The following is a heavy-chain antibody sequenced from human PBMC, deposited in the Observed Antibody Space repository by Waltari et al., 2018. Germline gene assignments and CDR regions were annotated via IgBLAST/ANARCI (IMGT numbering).Heavy chain of an antibody. CDR3: AREGKRIQLWARPNDY. CDR2: SNASRGVT. V-gene: IGHV1-2*02. CDR1: GYTFTGYY. D-gene: IGHD5-18*01. J-gene: IGHJ4*02. Sequence: QVQLVQSGAEVKKPGASVKVSCKASGYTFTGYYMHWVRQAPGQGLEWRGWSNASRGVTNCAQKLQGRVTMTRDTSISTAYMDLSRLRSDDTAVYYCAREGKRIQLWARPNDYWGQGTLVTVSS.